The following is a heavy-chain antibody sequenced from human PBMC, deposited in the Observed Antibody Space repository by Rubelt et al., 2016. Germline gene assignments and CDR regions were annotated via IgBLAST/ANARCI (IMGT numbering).Heavy chain of an antibody. CDR3: AARDTAIWAF. V-gene: IGHV1-18*01. Sequence: QVQLVQSGAEVKTPGASVTVSCKASGYRYDTFGFTWLRQAPGQGPEWMGWISFHNANSLHAQKFLGRLTLTKDTSTSTAFMKLRDLRPDDTATYYCAARDTAIWAFWGQGTRVIVSS. J-gene: IGHJ4*02. CDR1: GYRYDTFG. CDR2: ISFHNANS. D-gene: IGHD4-17*01.